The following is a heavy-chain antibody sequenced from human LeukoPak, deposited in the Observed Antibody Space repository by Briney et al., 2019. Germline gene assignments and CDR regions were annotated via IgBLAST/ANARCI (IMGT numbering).Heavy chain of an antibody. CDR3: ARSGSVYYDSSGYPT. D-gene: IGHD3-22*01. Sequence: GGSLRLSCAASGFTFSSYSMHWVRQAPGKGLEWVSYISSSSNTIYYRDSVKGRFTISRDNAKNSLYLQMNSLRAEDTAVYYCARSGSVYYDSSGYPTWGQGTLVTVSS. J-gene: IGHJ4*02. V-gene: IGHV3-48*04. CDR2: ISSSSNTI. CDR1: GFTFSSYS.